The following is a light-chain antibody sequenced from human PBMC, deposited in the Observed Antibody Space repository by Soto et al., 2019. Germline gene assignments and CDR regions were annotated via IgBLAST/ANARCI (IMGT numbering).Light chain of an antibody. Sequence: VLTQPPGPLPLSPGARPTLSCRASQSIRTDLTWYQQKPGQAPRLLIFGASKRATGIPDRFSGSGSGRDFTLTISGLEPEDFAVYYCQQYGSSPLISFGQGTRLEIK. CDR3: QQYGSSPLIS. CDR1: QSIRTD. J-gene: IGKJ5*01. CDR2: GAS. V-gene: IGKV3-20*01.